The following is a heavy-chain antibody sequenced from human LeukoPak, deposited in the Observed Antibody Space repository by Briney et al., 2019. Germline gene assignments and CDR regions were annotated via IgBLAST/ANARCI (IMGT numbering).Heavy chain of an antibody. CDR2: IYSGGST. J-gene: IGHJ6*02. CDR1: GFTFSSYG. D-gene: IGHD2-2*01. V-gene: IGHV3-53*01. CDR3: ARGYCSSTSCYAYYYYGMDV. Sequence: GGSLRLSCAASGFTFSSYGMHWVRQAPGKGLEWVSVIYSGGSTYYADSVKGRFTISRDNSKNTLYLQMNSLRAEDTAVYYCARGYCSSTSCYAYYYYGMDVWGQGTTVTVSS.